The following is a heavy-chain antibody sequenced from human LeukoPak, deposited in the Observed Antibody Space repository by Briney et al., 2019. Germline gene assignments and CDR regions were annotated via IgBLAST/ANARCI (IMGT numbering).Heavy chain of an antibody. CDR2: INPNSGGT. J-gene: IGHJ4*02. D-gene: IGHD1-20*01. CDR1: GYTFTGYY. Sequence: ASVKVSCKASGYTFTGYYMHWVRQAPGQGLEWMGWINPNSGGTNYAQKFQGCVTMTRDTSISTAYMELSRLRSEDTAVYYCARGEVSSSWFGYNWNDGAPYYFDYWGQGTLVTVSS. V-gene: IGHV1-2*04. CDR3: ARGEVSSSWFGYNWNDGAPYYFDY.